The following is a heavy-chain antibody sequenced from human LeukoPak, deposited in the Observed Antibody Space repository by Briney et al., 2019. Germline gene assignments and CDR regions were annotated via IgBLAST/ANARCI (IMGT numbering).Heavy chain of an antibody. CDR1: GGSFSGYY. CDR2: INHSGST. J-gene: IGHJ2*01. V-gene: IGHV4-34*01. Sequence: SETLSLTCAVYGGSFSGYYWSWIRQPPGKELEWIGEINHSGSTNYNPSLKSRVTIPVDTSKNQFSLKLSSVTAADTAVYYCARGARHFDLWGRGTLVTVSS. CDR3: ARGARHFDL.